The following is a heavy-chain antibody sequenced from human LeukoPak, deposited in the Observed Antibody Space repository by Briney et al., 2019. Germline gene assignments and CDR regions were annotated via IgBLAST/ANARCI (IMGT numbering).Heavy chain of an antibody. V-gene: IGHV4-38-2*02. CDR2: IYHSGST. CDR1: GYSISSGYY. J-gene: IGHJ4*02. CDR3: ARDQWYYDFWSGYYTERHFDY. Sequence: PSETLSLTCTVSGYSISSGYYWGWIRQPPGKGLEWIGSIYHSGSTYYNPSLKSRVTISVDTSKNQFSLKLSSVTAADTAVYYCARDQWYYDFWSGYYTERHFDYWGQGTLVTVSS. D-gene: IGHD3-3*01.